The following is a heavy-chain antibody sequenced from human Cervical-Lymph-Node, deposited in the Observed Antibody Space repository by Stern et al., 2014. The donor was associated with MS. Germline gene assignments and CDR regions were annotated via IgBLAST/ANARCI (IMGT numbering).Heavy chain of an antibody. CDR3: ASAPGVTALPTHFDY. CDR2: IIPRFGTP. J-gene: IGHJ4*02. Sequence: VQLVQSGAEVKKPGSSVKVSCKASGDTFSNCAITWVRQAPGQGLKWMGGIIPRFGTPIYARRFQGRVTITADKSTSTAYMELSSLRSEDTAVYYCASAPGVTALPTHFDYWGQGTLVTVSS. D-gene: IGHD2-21*02. CDR1: GDTFSNCA. V-gene: IGHV1-69*06.